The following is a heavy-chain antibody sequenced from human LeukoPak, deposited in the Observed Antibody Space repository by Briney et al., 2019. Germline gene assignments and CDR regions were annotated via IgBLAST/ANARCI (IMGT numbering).Heavy chain of an antibody. CDR2: IWYDGSNK. Sequence: PGRSLRLSCAASGFTFSSYGMHWVRQAPGKGLEWVAVIWYDGSNKYYADSVKGRFTISRDNSKNTLYLQMDSLRAEDTAVYYCAKDSAGTTSYFDYWGQGTLVTASS. CDR1: GFTFSSYG. J-gene: IGHJ4*02. D-gene: IGHD1-7*01. CDR3: AKDSAGTTSYFDY. V-gene: IGHV3-33*06.